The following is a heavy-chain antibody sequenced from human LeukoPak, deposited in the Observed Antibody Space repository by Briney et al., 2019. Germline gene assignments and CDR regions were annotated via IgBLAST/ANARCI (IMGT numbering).Heavy chain of an antibody. CDR3: ARVPLGVTATTVVRVFDY. Sequence: SETLSLTCAVYGGSFSGYYWSWIRQPPGKGLEWIGEINHSGSTNYNPSLKSRVTISVDTSKNQFSLKLSSVTAADTAVYYCARVPLGVTATTVVRVFDYWGQGTLVTVSS. CDR2: INHSGST. V-gene: IGHV4-34*01. D-gene: IGHD1-1*01. CDR1: GGSFSGYY. J-gene: IGHJ4*02.